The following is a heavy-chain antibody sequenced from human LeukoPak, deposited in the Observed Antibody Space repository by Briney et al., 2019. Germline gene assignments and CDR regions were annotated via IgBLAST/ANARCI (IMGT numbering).Heavy chain of an antibody. J-gene: IGHJ4*02. D-gene: IGHD6-19*01. CDR3: AKTLYSSGWYYFDY. V-gene: IGHV3-23*01. CDR2: ISSSGVNT. Sequence: GGSLRLSCAASGFTFSTYGISWVRQAPGKGLEWVSSISSSGVNTYDADSVKGRFTISRDNSKNTLYLQMNSLRAEDTAVYYCAKTLYSSGWYYFDYWGQGTLVTVSS. CDR1: GFTFSTYG.